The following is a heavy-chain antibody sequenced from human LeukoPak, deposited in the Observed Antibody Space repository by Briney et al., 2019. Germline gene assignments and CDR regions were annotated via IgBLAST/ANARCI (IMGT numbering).Heavy chain of an antibody. CDR1: GGSISSGGYY. J-gene: IGHJ3*02. V-gene: IGHV4-30-2*01. CDR3: TRPRHDIVVDWGDAFDI. CDR2: IYHSGST. D-gene: IGHD2-2*01. Sequence: SETLSLTCTVSGGSISSGGYYWSWIRQPPGKGLEWIGYIYHSGSTYYNPSLKSRVTISVDRSKNQFSLKLSSVTAADTAVYYCTRPRHDIVVDWGDAFDIWGQGTMVTVSS.